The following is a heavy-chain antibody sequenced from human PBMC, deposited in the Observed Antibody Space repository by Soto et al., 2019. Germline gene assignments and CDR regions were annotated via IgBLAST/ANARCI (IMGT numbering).Heavy chain of an antibody. Sequence: ETLSLTCIVSGESISSSSYYWGWIRQPPGKGLEWIGSIYYSGRTYYNPSFKSRVTISIDTSKNQFSLKLSSVTATDTAVYYCTRQRTTVVTQAYFDHWGQGALVTVSS. CDR3: TRQRTTVVTQAYFDH. CDR2: IYYSGRT. V-gene: IGHV4-39*01. D-gene: IGHD2-21*02. J-gene: IGHJ4*02. CDR1: GESISSSSYY.